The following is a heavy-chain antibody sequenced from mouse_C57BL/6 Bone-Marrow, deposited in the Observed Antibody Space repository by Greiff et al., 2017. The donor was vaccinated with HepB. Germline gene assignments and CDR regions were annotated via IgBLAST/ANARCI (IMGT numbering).Heavy chain of an antibody. CDR3: ARRVYYGNFHWYFDV. J-gene: IGHJ1*03. V-gene: IGHV5-15*04. Sequence: EVKLVESGGGLVQPGGSLKLSCAASGFTFSDYGMAWVRQAPRKGPEWVAFISNLAYSIYYADTVTGRFTISRENAKNTLYLEMSSLRSEDTAMYYCARRVYYGNFHWYFDVWGTGTTVTVSS. D-gene: IGHD2-1*01. CDR2: ISNLAYSI. CDR1: GFTFSDYG.